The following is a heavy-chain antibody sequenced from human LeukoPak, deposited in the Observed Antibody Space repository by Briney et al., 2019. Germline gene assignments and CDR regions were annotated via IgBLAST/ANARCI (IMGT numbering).Heavy chain of an antibody. Sequence: SETLSLTCDVYGGSFSGFYWTWIRQPPGMGLEWIGEINRSGSTNYNPSLKSRVTVSLDTSKNQFSLKLSSVTAADTAVYYCARVVLGIWVDPWGQGTLVTVSS. CDR1: GGSFSGFY. D-gene: IGHD3-10*01. CDR3: ARVVLGIWVDP. J-gene: IGHJ5*02. V-gene: IGHV4-34*01. CDR2: INRSGST.